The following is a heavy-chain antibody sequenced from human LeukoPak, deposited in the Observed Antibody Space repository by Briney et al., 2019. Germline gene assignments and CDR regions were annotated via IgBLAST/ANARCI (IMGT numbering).Heavy chain of an antibody. D-gene: IGHD3-9*01. CDR2: IRSSSSYA. Sequence: GGSLRLSCAASGFTFSDYYMSWIRQAPGKGLERVSYIRSSSSYANYADSVKGRFTISRDNAKNSLYLQMNSLRAEDTAVYYCSQAVDGIRYFDWYNWFDPWGQGTLVTVSS. CDR1: GFTFSDYY. J-gene: IGHJ5*02. CDR3: SQAVDGIRYFDWYNWFDP. V-gene: IGHV3-11*03.